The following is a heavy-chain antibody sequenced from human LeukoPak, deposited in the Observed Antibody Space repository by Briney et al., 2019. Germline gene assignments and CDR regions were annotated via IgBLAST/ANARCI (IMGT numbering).Heavy chain of an antibody. V-gene: IGHV4-30-4*08. D-gene: IGHD2-2*01. Sequence: PSQTLSLTCTVSGGSISSGDYHWSWIRQPPGKGLEWIGYIYYSGSTYYNPSLKSRVTISVDTSKNQLSLKLSSVTAADTAVYYCARSKAHLSTSWYGTWFDPWGQGTLVTVSS. CDR2: IYYSGST. CDR1: GGSISSGDYH. J-gene: IGHJ5*02. CDR3: ARSKAHLSTSWYGTWFDP.